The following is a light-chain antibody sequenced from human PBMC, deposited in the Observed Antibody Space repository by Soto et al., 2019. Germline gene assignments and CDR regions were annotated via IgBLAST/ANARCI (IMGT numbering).Light chain of an antibody. V-gene: IGKV1-39*01. CDR3: QQSYRTPYT. CDR2: DAS. Sequence: DIQMTQSPSSLSASVGDRVTITCRASQGISTYLVWYQQRQGRAPKLLIYDASSLLSVVPSRFSGSGSGTDFTLTISSLPPEDFATYYCQQSYRTPYTFGQGTKLETK. CDR1: QGISTY. J-gene: IGKJ2*01.